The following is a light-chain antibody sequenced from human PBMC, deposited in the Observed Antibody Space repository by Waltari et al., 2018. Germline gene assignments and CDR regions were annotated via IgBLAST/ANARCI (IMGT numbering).Light chain of an antibody. CDR3: QQRSNLPPIFT. J-gene: IGKJ3*01. CDR1: QSVGSY. Sequence: EIVLTQSPATLSLSPGERATLSCRASQSVGSYLAWYQQKPGQAPRLLIYDASKRATGTPARFRGSGSVTDFSLSISSLEPEDFGVYYCQQRSNLPPIFTFGPGTKVDIK. V-gene: IGKV3-11*01. CDR2: DAS.